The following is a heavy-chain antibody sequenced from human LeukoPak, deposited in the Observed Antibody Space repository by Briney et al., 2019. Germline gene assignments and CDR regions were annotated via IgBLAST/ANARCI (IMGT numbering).Heavy chain of an antibody. Sequence: ASVKVSCTPSGYTFTDYAINWVRQAPGQGLEHMGWVNTNTGNPTYAQGFTGRFVFSSDSSVSTAYLQITSLKADDSAIYFCASCNDSSGYFAYWGQGTLVTVSS. CDR3: ASCNDSSGYFAY. J-gene: IGHJ4*02. CDR2: VNTNTGNP. CDR1: GYTFTDYA. V-gene: IGHV7-4-1*02. D-gene: IGHD3-22*01.